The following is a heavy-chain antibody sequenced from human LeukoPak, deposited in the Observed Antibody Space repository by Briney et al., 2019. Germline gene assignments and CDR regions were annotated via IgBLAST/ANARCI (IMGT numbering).Heavy chain of an antibody. CDR2: IYYSGRT. CDR3: ASGEMATITSIDY. Sequence: PSETLSLTCTVSGGSISSYYWSWIRQPPGKGLEWIGYIYYSGRTNYNPSLKSRVTISVDTSKNQFSLKLSSVTAADTAVYYCASGEMATITSIDYWGQGTLVTVSS. J-gene: IGHJ4*02. CDR1: GGSISSYY. V-gene: IGHV4-59*01. D-gene: IGHD5-24*01.